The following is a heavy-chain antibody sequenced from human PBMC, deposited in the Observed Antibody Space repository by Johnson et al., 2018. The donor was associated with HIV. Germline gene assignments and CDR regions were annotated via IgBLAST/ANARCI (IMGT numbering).Heavy chain of an antibody. J-gene: IGHJ3*02. CDR2: TRNKANSYTT. V-gene: IGHV3-72*01. CDR1: GFTVSIDY. CDR3: ARGDCSSTSCPRNAFDS. Sequence: VQLVESGGGLVQPGGSLRLSCAASGFTVSIDYMTWVRQAPGKGLEWVGRTRNKANSYTTEYAASVKGRFTISRDDSKNSLYLQMNSLKTEDTAVYYCARGDCSSTSCPRNAFDSWGRGTFVSVSS. D-gene: IGHD2-2*01.